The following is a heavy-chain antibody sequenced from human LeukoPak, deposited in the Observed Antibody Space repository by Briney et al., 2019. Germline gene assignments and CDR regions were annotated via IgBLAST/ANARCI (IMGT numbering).Heavy chain of an antibody. CDR2: IYYSGST. Sequence: SETLSLTCAVSGGSLNSGGYYWNWVRQHPGRGREWIGSIYYSGSTYYNPSLKSRLTISVDTSKNHFSLKLSSVTAADTAIYYCARSITMVRGFDYWGQGTPVTVSS. D-gene: IGHD3-10*01. V-gene: IGHV4-31*11. J-gene: IGHJ4*02. CDR3: ARSITMVRGFDY. CDR1: GGSLNSGGYY.